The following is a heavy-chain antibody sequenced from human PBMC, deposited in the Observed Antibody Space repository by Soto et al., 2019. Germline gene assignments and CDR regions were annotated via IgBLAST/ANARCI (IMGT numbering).Heavy chain of an antibody. CDR3: ARGDYDFWSGPLWGMDV. V-gene: IGHV1-2*04. J-gene: IGHJ6*02. CDR1: GYTFTGYY. Sequence: QVQLVQPGAMVKKPGASVKVSCKASGYTFTGYYMHWVRQAPGQGLEWMGWINPNSGGTNYAQKFQGWVTMTRDTSISTAYMEVSRLRSDDTAVYYCARGDYDFWSGPLWGMDVWGQGTTVTVSS. CDR2: INPNSGGT. D-gene: IGHD3-3*01.